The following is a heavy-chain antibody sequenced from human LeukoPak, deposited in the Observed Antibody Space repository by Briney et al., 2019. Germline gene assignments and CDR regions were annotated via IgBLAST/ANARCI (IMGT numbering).Heavy chain of an antibody. CDR2: ISGSGGST. J-gene: IGHJ5*02. CDR3: AKGSGSYPSTWFDP. D-gene: IGHD1-26*01. CDR1: GFTFSSYA. V-gene: IGHV3-23*01. Sequence: GGSLRLSCVASGFTFSSYAMSWVRQAPGKGLEWVSAISGSGGSTYYADSVKGRFTISRDNSKNTLYLQMNSLRAEDTALYYCAKGSGSYPSTWFDPWGQGTLVTVSS.